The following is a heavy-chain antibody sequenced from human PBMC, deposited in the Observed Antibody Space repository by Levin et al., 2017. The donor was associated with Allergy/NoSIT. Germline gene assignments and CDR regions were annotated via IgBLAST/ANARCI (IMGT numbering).Heavy chain of an antibody. Sequence: GESLKISCTASGFTFGDYAMSWVRQAPGKGLEWVGFIRSKAYGGTTEYAASVKGRFTISRDDSKSIAYLQMNSLKTEDTAVYYCTRGGYGDYPDDAFDIWGQGTMVTVSS. D-gene: IGHD4-17*01. V-gene: IGHV3-49*04. CDR1: GFTFGDYA. CDR3: TRGGYGDYPDDAFDI. CDR2: IRSKAYGGTT. J-gene: IGHJ3*02.